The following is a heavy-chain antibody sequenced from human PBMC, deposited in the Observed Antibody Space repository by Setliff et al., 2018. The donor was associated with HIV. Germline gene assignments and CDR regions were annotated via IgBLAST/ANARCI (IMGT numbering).Heavy chain of an antibody. J-gene: IGHJ4*02. D-gene: IGHD4-17*01. Sequence: SETLSLTCNVTGASIRATSYPWGWVRQSPGKGLEWIGSTYYTGNTYYNPSFKSRVTISVDTSTNQFSLRLTSVTASDTAVYFCARHYQDYVFDNWGRGTLVTVSS. CDR2: TYYTGNT. CDR1: GASIRATSYP. CDR3: ARHYQDYVFDN. V-gene: IGHV4-39*01.